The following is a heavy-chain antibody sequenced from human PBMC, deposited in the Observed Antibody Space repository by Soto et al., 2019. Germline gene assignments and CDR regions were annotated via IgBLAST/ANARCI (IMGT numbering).Heavy chain of an antibody. CDR2: MNPNSGNT. CDR1: GYTFTSFD. D-gene: IGHD3-10*01. V-gene: IGHV1-8*01. Sequence: ASVKVSCKASGYTFTSFDINWVRQATGQGLERLGWMNPNSGNTGHAQKFQGRVTMTRNTSISTAYMELSSLRSDDTAVYYCARGGLFGSGSYHIDYWGQGTLVTVSS. J-gene: IGHJ4*02. CDR3: ARGGLFGSGSYHIDY.